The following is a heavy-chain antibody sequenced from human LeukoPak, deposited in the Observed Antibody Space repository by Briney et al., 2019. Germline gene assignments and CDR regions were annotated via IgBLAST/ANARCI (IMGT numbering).Heavy chain of an antibody. Sequence: GGSLRLSCAASGFTFSSYAMSWVRQAPGKGLEWVSSISSRNTYIYYADSVKGRFTISRDNAKNSVYLQMNSLRADDTAIYYCARDLRRGGSYFDYWGQGTLVTVSS. D-gene: IGHD3-16*01. CDR2: ISSRNTYI. J-gene: IGHJ4*02. CDR1: GFTFSSYA. V-gene: IGHV3-21*04. CDR3: ARDLRRGGSYFDY.